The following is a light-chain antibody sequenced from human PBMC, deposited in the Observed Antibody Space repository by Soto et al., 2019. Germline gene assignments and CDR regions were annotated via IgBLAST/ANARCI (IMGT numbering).Light chain of an antibody. CDR3: CSYTSSNTEV. CDR1: TSDVGGYDY. J-gene: IGLJ2*01. V-gene: IGLV2-14*01. CDR2: DVN. Sequence: QSALTQPASVSGSPGQSIAISCTGTTSDVGGYDYVSWYQQHQGKAPKLLIYDVNNRPSGVSDRFSGSKSGNTASLTISGLQAEDEADYYCCSYTSSNTEVFGGGTKVTVL.